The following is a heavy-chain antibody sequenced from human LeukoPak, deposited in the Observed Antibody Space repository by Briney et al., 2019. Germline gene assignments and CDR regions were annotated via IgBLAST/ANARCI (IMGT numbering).Heavy chain of an antibody. CDR2: IYHSGST. CDR3: ARGYLKTEFDY. V-gene: IGHV4-30-2*01. CDR1: GGSISSGGYS. D-gene: IGHD2/OR15-2a*01. J-gene: IGHJ4*02. Sequence: SETLSLTCAVSGGSISSGGYSWSWIRQPPGKGLEWIGYIYHSGSTYYNPSLKSRVTISVDRSKSQFSLKLSSVTAADTAVYYCARGYLKTEFDYWGQGTLVTVSS.